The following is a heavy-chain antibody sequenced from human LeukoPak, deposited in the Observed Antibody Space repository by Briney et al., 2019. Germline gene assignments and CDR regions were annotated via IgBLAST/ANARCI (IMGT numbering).Heavy chain of an antibody. D-gene: IGHD1-14*01. CDR2: IGPDGET. V-gene: IGHV3-13*01. CDR1: GFTLSSYD. CDR3: ARAPTRWNNYFAP. J-gene: IGHJ5*02. Sequence: GGSLRLSCPVSGFTLSSYDMHWVRQVQGKGLEWVSHIGPDGETHYPDSVKGRLTISREGAKNSLYLQVNNLRAGDTAVYYCARAPTRWNNYFAPGAKETPVTVSS.